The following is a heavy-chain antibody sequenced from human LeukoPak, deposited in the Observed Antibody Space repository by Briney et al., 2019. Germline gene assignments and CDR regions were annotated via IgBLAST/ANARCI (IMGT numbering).Heavy chain of an antibody. D-gene: IGHD3-22*01. CDR3: ARHWDSNGYYYNFDY. V-gene: IGHV5-51*01. Sequence: GESLKISCKGSGYTFSNHWIGWVRQMPGKGLEWMGIIFPADSDTRYSPSFQGQVTISADKSINTAYLQWSSLEASDTATYYCARHWDSNGYYYNFDYWGQGTLVTVSS. CDR1: GYTFSNHW. CDR2: IFPADSDT. J-gene: IGHJ4*02.